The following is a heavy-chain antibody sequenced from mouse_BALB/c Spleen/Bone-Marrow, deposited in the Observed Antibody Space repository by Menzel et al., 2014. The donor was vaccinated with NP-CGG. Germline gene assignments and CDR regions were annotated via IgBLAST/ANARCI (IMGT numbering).Heavy chain of an antibody. CDR1: GYTFTSYC. CDR3: TRPYYGYVGYAY. V-gene: IGHV1S81*02. Sequence: SGAELVKPGASVKLSCKASGYTFTSYCMYWVKQRPGQGLEWIGEINPSNGGTNFNEKFKSKATLTVDKSSSTAYMQLSSLTFEDSAIYYCTRPYYGYVGYAYWGQGTQVTVSA. J-gene: IGHJ3*01. D-gene: IGHD1-2*01. CDR2: INPSNGGT.